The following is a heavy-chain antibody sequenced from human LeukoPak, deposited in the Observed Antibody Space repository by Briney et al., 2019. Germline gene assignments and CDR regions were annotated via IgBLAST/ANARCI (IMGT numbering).Heavy chain of an antibody. CDR1: GGSISSGGYS. D-gene: IGHD5-18*01. Sequence: SETLSLTCAVSGGSISSGGYSWSWIRQPPGKGLEWIGYIYYSGSTNYKSSLKSRVTTSVDTSENQFSLKLSSVTAADTAVYYCARTTEGGYSYGYFYYYYMDVWGKGTTVTISS. J-gene: IGHJ6*03. V-gene: IGHV4-61*08. CDR2: IYYSGST. CDR3: ARTTEGGYSYGYFYYYYMDV.